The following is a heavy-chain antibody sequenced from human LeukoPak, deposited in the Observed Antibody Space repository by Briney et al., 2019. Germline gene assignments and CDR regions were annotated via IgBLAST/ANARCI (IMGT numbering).Heavy chain of an antibody. D-gene: IGHD2-2*01. Sequence: ASVKVSCKVSGYTFTAYYMHWVRQAPGQGLEWMGRIDPNSGGTKYAQKFQGRVTLTRDTSISTAYMELSRLRSDDTAVYYCARDRVVVPAAFDYWGQGTLVTVSS. CDR3: ARDRVVVPAAFDY. J-gene: IGHJ4*02. V-gene: IGHV1-2*02. CDR2: IDPNSGGT. CDR1: GYTFTAYY.